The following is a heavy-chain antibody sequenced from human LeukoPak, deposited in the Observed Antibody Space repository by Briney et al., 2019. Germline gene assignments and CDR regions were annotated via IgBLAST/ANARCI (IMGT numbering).Heavy chain of an antibody. CDR2: ISSSSYI. J-gene: IGHJ1*01. V-gene: IGHV3-21*01. CDR1: GFTFSSYS. CDR3: ARSGGSSSAVYFQH. Sequence: GGSLRLSCAASGFTFSSYSMNWVRQAPGKGLEWVSSISSSSYIYYADSVKGRFTISRDNAKNSLYLQMNSLRAEDTAVYYCARSGGSSSAVYFQHWGQGTLVTVSS. D-gene: IGHD6-13*01.